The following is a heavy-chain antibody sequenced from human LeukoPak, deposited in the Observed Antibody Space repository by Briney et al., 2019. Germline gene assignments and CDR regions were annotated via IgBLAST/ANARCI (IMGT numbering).Heavy chain of an antibody. Sequence: SETLSLTCAVYGGSFSGYYWSWIRQPPGKGLEWIGEINHSGSTNYNPSLKSRVTISVDTSKNQFSLKLSSVTAADTAVYYCARGAEGYDFWSGYYSRDFDYWGPGTLVTVSS. CDR2: INHSGST. J-gene: IGHJ4*02. CDR3: ARGAEGYDFWSGYYSRDFDY. D-gene: IGHD3-3*01. V-gene: IGHV4-34*01. CDR1: GGSFSGYY.